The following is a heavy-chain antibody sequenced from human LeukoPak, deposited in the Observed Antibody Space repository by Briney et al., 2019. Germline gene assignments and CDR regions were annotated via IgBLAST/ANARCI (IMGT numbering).Heavy chain of an antibody. CDR3: VRLDRMTVGFDY. D-gene: IGHD2-2*03. CDR1: GFTFSDYN. Sequence: GGSLRLSCAASGFTFSDYNMSWIRQAPGKGLEWVSYISSSGSTIYYADSVKGRFTISRDNAKNSLYLQMNSLRADDTAVYYCVRLDRMTVGFDYWGQGTLVTVSS. V-gene: IGHV3-11*04. CDR2: ISSSGSTI. J-gene: IGHJ4*02.